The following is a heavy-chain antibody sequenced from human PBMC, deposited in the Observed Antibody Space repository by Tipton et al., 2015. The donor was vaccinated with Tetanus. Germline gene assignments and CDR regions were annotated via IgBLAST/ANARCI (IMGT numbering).Heavy chain of an antibody. Sequence: QLVQSGAEVKKPGESLKISCKGSGYSFTSYWIGWVRQMPGKGLEWMGIIYPGDSDTRTSQSFQGRVTISADKSISTASLQWSSLKASDTAMYYCARAPDCSSTSCYAGNNWFAPWGQGTLVTVSS. D-gene: IGHD2-2*01. CDR1: GYSFTSYW. CDR3: ARAPDCSSTSCYAGNNWFAP. CDR2: IYPGDSDT. V-gene: IGHV5-51*01. J-gene: IGHJ5*02.